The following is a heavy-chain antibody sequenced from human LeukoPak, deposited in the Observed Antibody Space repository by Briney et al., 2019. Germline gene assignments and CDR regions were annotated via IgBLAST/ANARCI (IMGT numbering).Heavy chain of an antibody. CDR1: GFTFSSYA. V-gene: IGHV3-23*01. CDR2: ISGSGGST. Sequence: PGGSLRPSCAASGFTFSSYAMSWVRQAPGKGLEWVSAISGSGGSTYYADSVKGRFTISRDNSKNTLYLQMNSLRAEDTAVYYCAKDLAAAVVDGMDVWGKGTTVTVSS. J-gene: IGHJ6*04. CDR3: AKDLAAAVVDGMDV. D-gene: IGHD6-13*01.